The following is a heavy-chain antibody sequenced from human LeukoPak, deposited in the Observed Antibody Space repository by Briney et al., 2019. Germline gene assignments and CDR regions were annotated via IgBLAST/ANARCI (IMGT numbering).Heavy chain of an antibody. J-gene: IGHJ4*02. CDR2: ISGSGGST. CDR3: AKDLAWGAAAGMVFDY. Sequence: PGGSLRLSCAASGFTFSSYAMSWVRQAPGKGLEWVAAISGSGGSTYYAHSVNGRFTISSTNSKNSLHLQMNSLRTEDTALYYCAKDLAWGAAAGMVFDYWGQGTLVTVSS. V-gene: IGHV3-23*01. D-gene: IGHD6-13*01. CDR1: GFTFSSYA.